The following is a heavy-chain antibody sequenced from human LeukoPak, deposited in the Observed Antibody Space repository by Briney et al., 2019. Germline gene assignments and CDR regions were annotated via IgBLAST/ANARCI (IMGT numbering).Heavy chain of an antibody. Sequence: SETLSLTCSVSGDSINSNYWSWMRQPPGKGLQWIGYIYYGGSTNCNPSLKSRVSMSVDTSKNQFSLNLSSVTAADTAVYYCARLLAGCPGGRCRAHFDYWGQGTLVTVSS. D-gene: IGHD2-15*01. CDR2: IYYGGST. CDR3: ARLLAGCPGGRCRAHFDY. J-gene: IGHJ4*02. V-gene: IGHV4-59*01. CDR1: GDSINSNY.